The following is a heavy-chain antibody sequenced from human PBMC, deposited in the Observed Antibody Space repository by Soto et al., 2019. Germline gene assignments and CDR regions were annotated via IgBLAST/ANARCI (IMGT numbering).Heavy chain of an antibody. CDR3: ARRDSGYCSSTSCYAYYFDH. J-gene: IGHJ4*02. Sequence: SATLSLTSPTNRPSFVGIYTRCIYEHSGKGLEGIGEINHSGSTNYNPSLKSRVTISVDTSKNQFSLKLSSVTAADTAVYYCARRDSGYCSSTSCYAYYFDHWGQG. CDR2: INHSGST. V-gene: IGHV4-34*01. D-gene: IGHD2-2*01. CDR1: RPSFVGIY.